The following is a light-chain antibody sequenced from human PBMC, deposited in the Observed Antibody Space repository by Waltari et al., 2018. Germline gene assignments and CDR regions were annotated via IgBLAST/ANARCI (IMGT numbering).Light chain of an antibody. CDR2: GAS. CDR1: QSVSSNY. Sequence: EIVLTQSPGTLSLSPGERAALSCRASQSVSSNYLAWYQQKPGQAPRLLIYGASSRATGIPDRFSGSGSETDFTLTINRLEPEDFAMYYCQQYGSSPFTFGPGTKVDIK. V-gene: IGKV3-20*01. J-gene: IGKJ3*01. CDR3: QQYGSSPFT.